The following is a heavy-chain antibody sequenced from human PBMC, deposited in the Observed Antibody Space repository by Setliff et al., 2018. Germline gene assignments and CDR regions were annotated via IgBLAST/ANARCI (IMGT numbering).Heavy chain of an antibody. J-gene: IGHJ4*02. CDR1: GFSLSTSGVG. Sequence: ESGPTLVNPTQTLTLTCTFSGFSLSTSGVGVGWIRQPPGKALEWLALIYWDDDKRYSPSLKSRLTITKDTSKNQVVLTMTNMDPVDTATYYCAHSAYYYGSGSYRAAELLDYWAQGTLVTVSS. V-gene: IGHV2-5*02. D-gene: IGHD3-10*01. CDR2: IYWDDDK. CDR3: AHSAYYYGSGSYRAAELLDY.